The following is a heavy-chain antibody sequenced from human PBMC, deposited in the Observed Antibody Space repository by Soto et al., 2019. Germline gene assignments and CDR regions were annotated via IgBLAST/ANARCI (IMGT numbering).Heavy chain of an antibody. CDR2: IYYSGST. Sequence: QVQLQESGPGLVKPSQTLSLTCTVSGGSISSGDYYWSWIRQPPGKGLEWIGYIYYSGSTYYNPSLKSRFTISVDTSKNQFSLKLSSVTAADTAVYYCARERRYCSSTSCYLGGWFDPWGQGTLVTVSS. V-gene: IGHV4-30-4*01. J-gene: IGHJ5*02. D-gene: IGHD2-2*01. CDR3: ARERRYCSSTSCYLGGWFDP. CDR1: GGSISSGDYY.